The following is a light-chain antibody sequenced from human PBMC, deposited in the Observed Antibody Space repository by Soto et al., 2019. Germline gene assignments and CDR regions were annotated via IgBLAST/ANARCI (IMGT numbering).Light chain of an antibody. CDR3: CSLTTSHTYV. CDR1: SSDIGHYDY. V-gene: IGLV2-14*03. CDR2: HVT. J-gene: IGLJ7*01. Sequence: QSVLTQPASVSGSPGQSITISCTGTSSDIGHYDYVSWYQQHPGKAPKLMIYHVTYRPSGVSNRYSGSKSGNSASLTISVLQADDDADYYCCSLTTSHTYVFGSGTQLTVL.